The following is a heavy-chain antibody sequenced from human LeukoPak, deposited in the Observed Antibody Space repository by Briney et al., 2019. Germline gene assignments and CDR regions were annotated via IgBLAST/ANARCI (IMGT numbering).Heavy chain of an antibody. CDR2: INPSGGSA. V-gene: IGHV1-46*01. CDR3: ARGAELLWFGHDY. CDR1: GYTFTSYY. D-gene: IGHD3-10*01. Sequence: ASVKVSCKASGYTFTSYYMHWVRQAPGQGLEWIGIINPSGGSASYAQKFQGRVTMTRDMSTSTVYMELSSLRSEDTAVYYCARGAELLWFGHDYWGQGTLVTVSS. J-gene: IGHJ4*02.